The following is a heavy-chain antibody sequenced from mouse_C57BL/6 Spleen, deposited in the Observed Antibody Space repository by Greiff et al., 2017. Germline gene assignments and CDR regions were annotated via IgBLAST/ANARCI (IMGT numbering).Heavy chain of an antibody. D-gene: IGHD1-1*01. CDR1: GFSLTSYG. V-gene: IGHV2-2*01. J-gene: IGHJ2*01. CDR2: IWSGGST. CDR3: ARTPSYGSSLDY. Sequence: VKLKQSGPGLVQPSQSLSITCTVSGFSLTSYGVHWVRQSPGKGLEWLGVIWSGGSTDYNAAFISRLSISKDNSKSQVFFKMISLQAYDTAIYYCARTPSYGSSLDYWGQGTTLTVSS.